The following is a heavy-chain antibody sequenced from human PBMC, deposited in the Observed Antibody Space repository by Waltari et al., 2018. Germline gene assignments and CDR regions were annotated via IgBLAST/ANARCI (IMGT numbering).Heavy chain of an antibody. Sequence: EVQLLESGGGLVQPGGSLRLSCAASGFTFSSYAMSWVCQAPGKGLECVSVISGSADITYYADSVKGWFTISRDNSKNTLYLQMNSLRAEDTAVYYCAKHKGSSGGFFDYWGQGTLVTVSS. CDR1: GFTFSSYA. CDR2: ISGSADIT. CDR3: AKHKGSSGGFFDY. J-gene: IGHJ4*02. V-gene: IGHV3-23*01. D-gene: IGHD6-6*01.